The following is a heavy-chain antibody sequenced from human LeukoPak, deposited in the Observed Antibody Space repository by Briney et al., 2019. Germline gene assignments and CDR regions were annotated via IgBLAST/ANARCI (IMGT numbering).Heavy chain of an antibody. D-gene: IGHD3-3*01. Sequence: GGSLRLSCAASGFTFSSYSMKWVRQAPGKGLQWVSTISSSSTYIYYVDSVKGRFTISRDNAKNSVYLQMNSLRVDDTAVYYCARWKDFRNGPLDYWGQGTLVTVSS. CDR3: ARWKDFRNGPLDY. CDR1: GFTFSSYS. J-gene: IGHJ4*02. CDR2: ISSSSTYI. V-gene: IGHV3-21*01.